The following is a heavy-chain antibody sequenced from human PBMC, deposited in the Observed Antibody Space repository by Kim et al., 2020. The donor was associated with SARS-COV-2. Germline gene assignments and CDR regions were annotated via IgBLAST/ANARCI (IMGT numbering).Heavy chain of an antibody. Sequence: SETLSLTCTVSGGSISSGGYYWSWIRQHPGKGLEWIGYIYYSGSTYYNPSLKSRVTISVDTSKNQFSLKLSSVTVADTAVYYCAREVLLSGHNWFDPWGQGTLVTVSS. D-gene: IGHD2-15*01. CDR1: GGSISSGGYY. CDR2: IYYSGST. V-gene: IGHV4-31*03. J-gene: IGHJ5*02. CDR3: AREVLLSGHNWFDP.